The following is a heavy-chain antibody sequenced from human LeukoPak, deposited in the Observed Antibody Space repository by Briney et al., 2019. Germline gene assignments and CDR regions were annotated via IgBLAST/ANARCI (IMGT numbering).Heavy chain of an antibody. D-gene: IGHD3-3*01. CDR1: GGSISSYY. CDR3: ARTYYDFWSGYYYFDY. V-gene: IGHV4-59*01. Sequence: PSETLSLTCTVSGGSISSYYWSWIRQPPGKGLEWIGYIYYSGSTNYNPSLKSRVTISVDTSKNQFSLKLSSVTAADTAVYHCARTYYDFWSGYYYFDYWGQGTLVTVSS. CDR2: IYYSGST. J-gene: IGHJ4*02.